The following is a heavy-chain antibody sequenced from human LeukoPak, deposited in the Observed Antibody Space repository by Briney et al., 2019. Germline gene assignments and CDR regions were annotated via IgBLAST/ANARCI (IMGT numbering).Heavy chain of an antibody. CDR2: IYSGGST. Sequence: GGSLRLSCAASGFTVSSNYMSWVRLAPGKGLEWVSVIYSGGSTYYADSVKGRFTISRDNSKNTLYLQMNSLRAEDTAVYYCARERTIVGATNYFDYWGQGTLVTVSS. CDR3: ARERTIVGATNYFDY. V-gene: IGHV3-53*01. CDR1: GFTVSSNY. D-gene: IGHD1-26*01. J-gene: IGHJ4*02.